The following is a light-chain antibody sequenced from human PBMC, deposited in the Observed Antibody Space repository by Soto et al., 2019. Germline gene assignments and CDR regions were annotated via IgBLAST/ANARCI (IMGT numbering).Light chain of an antibody. Sequence: QSVRSHPASVSWSPGHSITISCTGTSSDVGAYKYVSWYQQHPGKAPKLIIYGVSNRPSGVSNRFSGSKSGNTAFLTISGLQPEDEPDYYCSSFTGTTNLDVFGTGTKVTVL. CDR3: SSFTGTTNLDV. V-gene: IGLV2-14*03. J-gene: IGLJ1*01. CDR1: SSDVGAYKY. CDR2: GVS.